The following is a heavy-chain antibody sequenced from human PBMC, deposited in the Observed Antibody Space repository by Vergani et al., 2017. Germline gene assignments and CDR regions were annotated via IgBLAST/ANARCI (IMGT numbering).Heavy chain of an antibody. CDR2: IYYSGST. CDR1: GYSISSGYY. D-gene: IGHD2-2*01. Sequence: QVQLQESGPGLVKPSETLSLTCAVSGYSISSGYYWGWIRQPPGKGLEWIGYIYYSGSTNYNPSLKSRVTISVDTSKNQFSLKLSSVTAADTAVYYCARAPAAPRGFRFFDYWGQGTLVTVSS. J-gene: IGHJ4*02. CDR3: ARAPAAPRGFRFFDY. V-gene: IGHV4-38-2*01.